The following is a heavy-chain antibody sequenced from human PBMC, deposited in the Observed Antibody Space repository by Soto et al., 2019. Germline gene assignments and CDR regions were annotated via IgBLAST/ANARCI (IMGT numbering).Heavy chain of an antibody. V-gene: IGHV3-21*01. CDR1: GFTFSSYS. CDR2: ISSSSSYI. Sequence: GSLRLSCAASGFTFSSYSMNWVRQAPGKGLEWVSSISSSSSYIYYADSVKGRFTISRDNAKNSLYLQMNSLRAEDTAVYYCARDPGYRTPQIDYWGQGTLVTVSS. D-gene: IGHD6-13*01. J-gene: IGHJ4*02. CDR3: ARDPGYRTPQIDY.